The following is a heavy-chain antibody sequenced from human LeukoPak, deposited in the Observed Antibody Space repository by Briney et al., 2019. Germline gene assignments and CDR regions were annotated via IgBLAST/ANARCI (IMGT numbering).Heavy chain of an antibody. J-gene: IGHJ6*03. CDR3: GRDALVGYFSYYYMDV. CDR2: ISNSGST. Sequence: KPSETLSLTCTVSGGSISSHYWTWIWQSPVKGLEWIGDISNSGSTSYNPSLKSRVTISIDTSKNQFSLKLSSVTAADTAVYYCGRDALVGYFSYYYMDVWGKGTTVTVSS. D-gene: IGHD2-15*01. CDR1: GGSISSHY. V-gene: IGHV4-59*11.